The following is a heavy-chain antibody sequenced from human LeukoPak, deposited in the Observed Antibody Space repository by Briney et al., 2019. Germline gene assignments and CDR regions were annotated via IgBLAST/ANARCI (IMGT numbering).Heavy chain of an antibody. CDR3: ARDSLGSTSTGYWFDP. CDR1: GYTFTSYA. Sequence: GASVKVSCKASGYTFTSYAMNWVRQAPGQGLEWMGWINTNTGNPTYAQGFTGRFVFSLDTSVSTAYLQISSLKAEDTAVYYCARDSLGSTSTGYWFDPWGQGTLVTVSS. J-gene: IGHJ5*02. D-gene: IGHD2-2*01. V-gene: IGHV7-4-1*02. CDR2: INTNTGNP.